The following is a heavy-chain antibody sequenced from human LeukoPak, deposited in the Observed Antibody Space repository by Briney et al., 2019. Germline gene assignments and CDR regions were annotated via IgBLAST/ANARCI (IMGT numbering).Heavy chain of an antibody. Sequence: ASVKVSCKASGYTFTGYYIHWVRQAPGQGLEWMGWINPNSGNTNSAQKFQGRVTMTRDTSITTAYMELSRLRSDDTAVYYSARGYSGYDFAYWGQGTLVTVSS. J-gene: IGHJ4*02. CDR2: INPNSGNT. CDR1: GYTFTGYY. V-gene: IGHV1-2*02. CDR3: ARGYSGYDFAY. D-gene: IGHD5-12*01.